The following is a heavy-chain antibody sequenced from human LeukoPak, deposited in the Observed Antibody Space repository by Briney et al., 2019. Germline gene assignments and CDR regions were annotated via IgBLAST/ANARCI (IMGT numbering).Heavy chain of an antibody. J-gene: IGHJ6*03. CDR2: ISSSGSTI. CDR1: GFTFSSYE. D-gene: IGHD1-14*01. V-gene: IGHV3-48*03. Sequence: GGSLRLSCAASGFTFSSYEMNWVSQAPGKGLEWVSYISSSGSTIYYADSVKGRFTISRDNAKNSLYLQMNSLRAEDTAVYYCAGKRTRMMTYYYYMDVWGKGTTVTISS. CDR3: AGKRTRMMTYYYYMDV.